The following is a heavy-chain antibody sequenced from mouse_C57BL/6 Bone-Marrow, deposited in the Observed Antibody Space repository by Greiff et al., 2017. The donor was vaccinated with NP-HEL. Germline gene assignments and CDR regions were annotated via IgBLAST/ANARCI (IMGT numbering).Heavy chain of an antibody. CDR1: GFNIKDDY. J-gene: IGHJ3*01. CDR2: IDPENGDT. Sequence: VQLKESGAELVRPGASVKLSCTASGFNIKDDYMHWVKQRPEQGLEWIGWIDPENGDTEYASQFQGKATITADTSSNTAYLQLSSLTSEDTAVYYCTTVLYDGYFAYWGQGTLVTVSA. CDR3: TTVLYDGYFAY. D-gene: IGHD2-3*01. V-gene: IGHV14-4*01.